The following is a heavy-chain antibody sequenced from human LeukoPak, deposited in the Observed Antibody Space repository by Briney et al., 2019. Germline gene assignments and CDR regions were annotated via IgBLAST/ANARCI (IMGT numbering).Heavy chain of an antibody. V-gene: IGHV3-23*01. Sequence: PGGSLRLSCAASGFTFSSCSMSWVRQAPGKGLEWGSVISGSGVNTYYADSVTGRFTISRDNSKNTLYLQMNSLRAEDTAVYYCVRGAYSSSWLNFDYWGQGTLVTVSS. CDR2: ISGSGVNT. CDR1: GFTFSSCS. D-gene: IGHD6-13*01. CDR3: VRGAYSSSWLNFDY. J-gene: IGHJ4*02.